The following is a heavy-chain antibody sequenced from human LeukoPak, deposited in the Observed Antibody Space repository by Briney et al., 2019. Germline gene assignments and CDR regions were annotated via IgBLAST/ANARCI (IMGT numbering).Heavy chain of an antibody. CDR2: IHYRGST. D-gene: IGHD3-22*01. CDR1: GGSISSSSYY. V-gene: IGHV4-39*01. CDR3: ARFKGDGSGYYYDY. J-gene: IGHJ4*02. Sequence: SETLSPTCTVSGGSISSSSYYWGWVRQPPGKGLEWIQSIHYRGSTYYNPSLKSRVTISVDTSKNQFSLKVSPVTAADTAVYYCARFKGDGSGYYYDYWGQGTLVTVSS.